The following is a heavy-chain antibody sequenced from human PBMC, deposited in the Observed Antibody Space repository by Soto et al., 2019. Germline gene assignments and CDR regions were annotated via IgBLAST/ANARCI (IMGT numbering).Heavy chain of an antibody. V-gene: IGHV4-39*01. CDR1: GGSIRSSDYY. Sequence: SETLSLTCTVSGGSIRSSDYYWAWIRQSPGKGLEWIGTIFYTGTTSYTPSLKSRVTISVDTSKNQFSLKLNSVTAADTAFYYCARRQKSTATTCFDYWGQGALVTVSS. CDR2: IFYTGTT. D-gene: IGHD4-4*01. J-gene: IGHJ4*02. CDR3: ARRQKSTATTCFDY.